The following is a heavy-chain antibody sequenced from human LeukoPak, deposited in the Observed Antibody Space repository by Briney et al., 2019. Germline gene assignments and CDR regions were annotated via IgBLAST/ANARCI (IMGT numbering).Heavy chain of an antibody. CDR2: ISWNSGSI. CDR3: AKDSRAVAELPDAFDI. D-gene: IGHD6-19*01. CDR1: GFTFDDYA. Sequence: GGSLRLSCAASGFTFDDYAMHWVRQAPGKGLERVSGISWNSGSIGYADSVKGRFTISRDNAKNSLYLQMNSLRAEDTALYYCAKDSRAVAELPDAFDIWGQGTMVTVSS. J-gene: IGHJ3*02. V-gene: IGHV3-9*01.